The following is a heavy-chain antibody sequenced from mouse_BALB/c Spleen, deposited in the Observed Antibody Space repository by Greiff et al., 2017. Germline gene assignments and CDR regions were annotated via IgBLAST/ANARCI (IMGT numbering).Heavy chain of an antibody. D-gene: IGHD1-1*01. V-gene: IGHV6-6*02. J-gene: IGHJ4*01. CDR2: IRLKSNNYAT. CDR1: GFTFSNYW. CDR3: TRDGTYAMDY. Sequence: DVQLQESGGGLVQPGGSMKLSCVASGFTFSNYWMNWVRQSPEKGLEWVAEIRLKSNNYATHYAESVKGRFTISRDDSKSSVYLQMNNLRAEDTGIYYCTRDGTYAMDYWGQGTSVTVSS.